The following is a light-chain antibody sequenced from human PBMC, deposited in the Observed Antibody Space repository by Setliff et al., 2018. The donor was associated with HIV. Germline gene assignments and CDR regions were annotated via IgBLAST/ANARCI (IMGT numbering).Light chain of an antibody. V-gene: IGLV2-14*03. CDR1: NSDVGGYNY. J-gene: IGLJ1*01. CDR3: SSYTSSTPLYV. Sequence: QSALAQPASVSGSPGQSITISCTVINSDVGGYNYVSWYQQHPGKAPKLMISDVSYRPSGVSNRFSGSKSGNTASLTIFGLQAEDEADYYCSSYTSSTPLYVFGTGTKVTVL. CDR2: DVS.